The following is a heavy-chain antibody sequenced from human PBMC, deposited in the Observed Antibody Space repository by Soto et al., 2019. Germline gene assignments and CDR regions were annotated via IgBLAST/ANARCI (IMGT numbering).Heavy chain of an antibody. CDR3: AEGRAITGFGFITPMGS. CDR2: ISGNSGTT. J-gene: IGHJ5*02. Sequence: EVQLLESGGDFKQPGGSLRLSCEGSGFNFSNYALNWVRQAPGKRLEWVSVISGNSGTTYYAASVKGRFTISRDNSKKALYLHMNSPAADHTALYYFAEGRAITGFGFITPMGSCGQGTLVTVS. CDR1: GFNFSNYA. V-gene: IGHV3-23*01. D-gene: IGHD2-8*02.